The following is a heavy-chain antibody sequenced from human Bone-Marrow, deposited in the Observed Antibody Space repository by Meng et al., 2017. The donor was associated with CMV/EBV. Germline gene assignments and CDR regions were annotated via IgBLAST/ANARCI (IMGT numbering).Heavy chain of an antibody. CDR2: ISYDGSNK. Sequence: GESLKISCAASGFTFSSYAMHWVRQAPGKGLEWVAVISYDGSNKYYADSVKGRFTISRDNSKNTLYLQMNSLRAEDTAVYYCAKVEEQLVGPHSGMDVWRQGTTVTVSS. J-gene: IGHJ6*02. D-gene: IGHD6-6*01. CDR3: AKVEEQLVGPHSGMDV. CDR1: GFTFSSYA. V-gene: IGHV3-30*04.